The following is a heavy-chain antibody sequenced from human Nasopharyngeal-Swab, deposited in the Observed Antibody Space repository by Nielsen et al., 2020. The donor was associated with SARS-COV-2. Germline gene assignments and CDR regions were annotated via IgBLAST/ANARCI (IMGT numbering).Heavy chain of an antibody. V-gene: IGHV3-23*01. CDR1: GFTFSIYA. CDR3: ARSNGDYVLDWFDP. CDR2: ISGSGGST. J-gene: IGHJ5*02. D-gene: IGHD4-17*01. Sequence: GGSLRLSCAASGFTFSIYAMSWVRQAPGKGLEWVSAISGSGGSTYYADSVKGRFTISRDNSKNTLYLQMNSLRAEDTAVYYCARSNGDYVLDWFDPWGQGTLVTVSS.